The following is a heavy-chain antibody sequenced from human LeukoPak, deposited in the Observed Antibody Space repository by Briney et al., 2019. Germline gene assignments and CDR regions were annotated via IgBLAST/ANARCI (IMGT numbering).Heavy chain of an antibody. CDR1: GFTFSSYS. J-gene: IGHJ5*02. Sequence: GGSLRLSCAASGFTFSSYSMNWVRQAPGKGLEWVSYISSNSNLIYYADPVKGRFTISRDNAKNSLYLQMNSLRAEDTAVYYCARHDWFDPWGQGTLVTVSS. CDR3: ARHDWFDP. CDR2: ISSNSNLI. D-gene: IGHD3-3*01. V-gene: IGHV3-48*01.